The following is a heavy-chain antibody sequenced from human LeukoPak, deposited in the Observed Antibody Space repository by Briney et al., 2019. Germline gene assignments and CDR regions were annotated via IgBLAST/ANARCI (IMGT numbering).Heavy chain of an antibody. Sequence: GESLQISCKGSGYSFTSYWIGWVRPMPGKGLEWMGIIYPGDSDTRYSPSFQGQVTISADKSISTAYLQWSSLKASDTAMYYCARHHIAAAFFVDYWGQGTLVTVSS. CDR3: ARHHIAAAFFVDY. CDR1: GYSFTSYW. V-gene: IGHV5-51*01. J-gene: IGHJ4*02. D-gene: IGHD6-13*01. CDR2: IYPGDSDT.